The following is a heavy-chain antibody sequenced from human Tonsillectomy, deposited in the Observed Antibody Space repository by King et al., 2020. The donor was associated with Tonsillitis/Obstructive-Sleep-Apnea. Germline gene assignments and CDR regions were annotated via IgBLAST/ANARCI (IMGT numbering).Heavy chain of an antibody. CDR1: GFTFGDYA. Sequence: VQLVESGGGLVQPGRSLRLSCTASGFTFGDYAMSWVRQAPGKGLEWVGFIRSKAYGGKTEYAASVKGRVTSARDEYKSIAYMQMNSLKTEDTAVYYCTRGPYCDLRYGFDYWGQGTLVTVSS. J-gene: IGHJ4*02. CDR3: TRGPYCDLRYGFDY. D-gene: IGHD3-22*01. V-gene: IGHV3-49*04. CDR2: IRSKAYGGKT.